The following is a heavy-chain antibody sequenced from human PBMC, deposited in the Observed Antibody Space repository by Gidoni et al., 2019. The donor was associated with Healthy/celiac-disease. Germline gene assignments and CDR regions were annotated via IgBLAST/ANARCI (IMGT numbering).Heavy chain of an antibody. CDR1: GFALSNAW. Sequence: EVQLVESGGGLVKPGGSLRLSCAASGFALSNAWMSWVRQAPGKGLAWVGRIKSKTDGGTTDYAAPVKGRCTISRDDSKNTLYLQMNSLKTEDTAVYYCTTPPVCSSTSCIGGWGQGTLVTVSS. CDR3: TTPPVCSSTSCIGG. D-gene: IGHD2-2*01. J-gene: IGHJ4*02. CDR2: IKSKTDGGTT. V-gene: IGHV3-15*01.